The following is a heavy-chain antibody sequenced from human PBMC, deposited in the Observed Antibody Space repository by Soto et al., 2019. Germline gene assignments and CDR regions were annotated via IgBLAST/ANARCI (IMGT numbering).Heavy chain of an antibody. CDR3: ARGLTMVRGVVYGMDV. D-gene: IGHD3-10*01. V-gene: IGHV1-18*01. CDR1: GYTFTSYG. J-gene: IGHJ6*02. CDR2: ISAYNGNT. Sequence: ASVKVSFKASGYTFTSYGISWVRQAPGQGLEWMGWISAYNGNTNYAQKLQGRVTMTTDTSTSTAYMELRSLRSDDTAVYYCARGLTMVRGVVYGMDVWGQGTTVTVS.